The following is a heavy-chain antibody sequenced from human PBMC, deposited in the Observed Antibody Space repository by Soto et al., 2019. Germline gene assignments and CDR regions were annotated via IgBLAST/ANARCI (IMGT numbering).Heavy chain of an antibody. D-gene: IGHD2-2*01. CDR2: IHYTGTT. Sequence: QVQLQESGPGLVRPSETLSLTCTVACGSISSYYWSWIRQPPGKELEWIGYIHYTGTTKYNPSLKRRVPTPVAPAKNQFSLKLDSMTAADTAVYYCARDGSHCVTTSCPGAWFDPWGQGTLVTVSS. V-gene: IGHV4-59*01. CDR3: ARDGSHCVTTSCPGAWFDP. J-gene: IGHJ5*02. CDR1: CGSISSYY.